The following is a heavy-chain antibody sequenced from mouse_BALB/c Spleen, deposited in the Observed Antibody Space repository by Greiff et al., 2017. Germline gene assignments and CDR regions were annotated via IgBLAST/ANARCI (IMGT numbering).Heavy chain of an antibody. CDR3: ARGQVRSYYFDY. CDR1: GYTFTSYN. Sequence: LQQPGAELVKPGASVKMSCKASGYTFTSYNMHWVKQTPGQGLEWIGAIYPGNGDTSYNQKFKGKATLTADKSSSTAYMQLSSLTSEDSAVYYCARGQVRSYYFDYWGQGTTLTVSS. D-gene: IGHD2-14*01. J-gene: IGHJ2*01. V-gene: IGHV1-12*01. CDR2: IYPGNGDT.